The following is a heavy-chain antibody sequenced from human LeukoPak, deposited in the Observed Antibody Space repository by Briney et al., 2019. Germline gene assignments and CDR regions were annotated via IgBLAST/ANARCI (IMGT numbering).Heavy chain of an antibody. CDR3: ARTDGYCSGGSCYWDLDY. CDR1: GGTFSSYA. J-gene: IGHJ4*02. CDR2: IIPIFGTA. V-gene: IGHV1-69*13. Sequence: GASVKVSCKASGGTFSSYAISWVRQAPGQGLEWMGGIIPIFGTANYAQKFQGRVTITADESTSTAYMELSSLRSEDTAVYYCARTDGYCSGGSCYWDLDYWGQGTLVTVSS. D-gene: IGHD2-15*01.